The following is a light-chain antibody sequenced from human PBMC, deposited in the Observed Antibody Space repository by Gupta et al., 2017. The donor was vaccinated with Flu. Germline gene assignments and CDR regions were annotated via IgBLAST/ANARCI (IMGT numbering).Light chain of an antibody. CDR2: DVS. CDR3: SSYTSSSTYV. V-gene: IGLV2-18*02. CDR1: SSDVGSYNR. Sequence: QSALTQPPSVSGSPGQSVTISCTGTSSDVGSYNRVSWYQQPPGTAPKLMIYDVSNRPSGVPDRFSGSKSGNTASPTISGLQADDEADYYCSSYTSSSTYVFGTGTKVTVL. J-gene: IGLJ1*01.